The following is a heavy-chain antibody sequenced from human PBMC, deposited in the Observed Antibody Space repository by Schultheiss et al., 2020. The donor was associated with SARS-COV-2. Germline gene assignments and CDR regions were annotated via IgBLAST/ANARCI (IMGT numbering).Heavy chain of an antibody. CDR1: GGSISSYY. CDR2: IYTSGST. CDR3: ARAAYSSAWYEN. D-gene: IGHD6-19*01. V-gene: IGHV4-4*07. Sequence: GSLRLSCTVSGGSISSYYWSWIRQPAGKGLEWIGRIYTSGSTNYNPSLKSRLTISVDMSKNQFSLKMSSVTAADTAVYYCARAAYSSAWYENWGQGTLVTVSS. J-gene: IGHJ4*02.